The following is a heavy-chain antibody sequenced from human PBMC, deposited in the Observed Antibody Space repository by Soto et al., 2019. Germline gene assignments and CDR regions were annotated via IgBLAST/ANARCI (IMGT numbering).Heavy chain of an antibody. CDR2: INPSGGST. J-gene: IGHJ6*02. D-gene: IGHD3-9*01. Sequence: GASVKVSCKASGYTFTSYYMHWVRQAPGQGLEWMGIINPSGGSTSYAQKFQGRVTMTRDTSTSTVYMELSSLRSEDTAVYYCAREGLTLADNYYYGMDVWGQGTTVTVSS. CDR1: GYTFTSYY. V-gene: IGHV1-46*01. CDR3: AREGLTLADNYYYGMDV.